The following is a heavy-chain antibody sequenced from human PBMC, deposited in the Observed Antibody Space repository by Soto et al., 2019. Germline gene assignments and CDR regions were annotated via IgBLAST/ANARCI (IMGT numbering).Heavy chain of an antibody. CDR3: ARVGGYCTNGVCSSDDAFDI. CDR2: IKQDGSEK. CDR1: GFTFSSYW. V-gene: IGHV3-7*01. J-gene: IGHJ3*02. D-gene: IGHD2-8*01. Sequence: WGSLRLSCAASGFTFSSYWMSWVRQAPGKGLEWVANIKQDGSEKYYVDSVKGRFTISRDNAKSSLYLQMNSLRAEDTAVYYCARVGGYCTNGVCSSDDAFDIWGQGTMVTVSS.